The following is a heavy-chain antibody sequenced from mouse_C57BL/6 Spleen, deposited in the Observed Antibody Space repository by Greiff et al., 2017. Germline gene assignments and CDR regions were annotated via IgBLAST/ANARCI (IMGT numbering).Heavy chain of an antibody. CDR2: IDPETGGT. CDR1: GYTFTDYE. CDR3: TRRGIRRYFGY. V-gene: IGHV1-15*01. Sequence: QVQLKESGAELVRPGASVTLSCKASGYTFTDYEMHWVKQTPVHGLEWIGAIDPETGGTAYNQKFKGKAILTADKSSSTAYMELRSLTSEASAVYYCTRRGIRRYFGYWGQGTTLAVSS. J-gene: IGHJ2*01.